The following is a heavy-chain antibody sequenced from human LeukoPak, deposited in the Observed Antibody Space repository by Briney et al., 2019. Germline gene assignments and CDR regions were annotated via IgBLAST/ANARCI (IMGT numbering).Heavy chain of an antibody. CDR2: ISGSGGST. Sequence: GGSLRLSCAASGFTFSSYAMSWVRQAPGKGLEWVSAISGSGGSTYYADSVKGRFTISRDNAKNSLYLQMNSLRAEDTAVYYCARDSGSYAYFDYWGQGTLVTVSS. CDR3: ARDSGSYAYFDY. V-gene: IGHV3-23*01. J-gene: IGHJ4*02. CDR1: GFTFSSYA. D-gene: IGHD1-26*01.